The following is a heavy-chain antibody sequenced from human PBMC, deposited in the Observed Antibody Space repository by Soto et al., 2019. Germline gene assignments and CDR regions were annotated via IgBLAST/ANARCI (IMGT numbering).Heavy chain of an antibody. CDR3: DRGQGAADGHSNFDY. D-gene: IGHD6-13*01. Sequence: TLSLTCAVSGGSISGTTYSWSWIRRPPGKGLEWIGYIYDSGNTYYNPSLKSQFSISVDRSKNQFSLKLSSVTAADTAVYYCDRGQGAADGHSNFDYWCQEDLVNVSS. V-gene: IGHV4-30-2*01. J-gene: IGHJ4*02. CDR1: GGSISGTTYS. CDR2: IYDSGNT.